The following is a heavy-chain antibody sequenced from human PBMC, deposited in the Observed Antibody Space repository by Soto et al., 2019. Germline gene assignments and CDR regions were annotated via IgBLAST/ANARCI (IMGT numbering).Heavy chain of an antibody. D-gene: IGHD2-2*01. Sequence: GGSLRLSCAASGFTFSSYAMHWVRQAPGKGLEWVAVISYDGSNKYYADSVKGRFTISRDNSKNTLYLQMNSLRAEDTAVYYCARDPSRYCISTSCYALDYWGQGTLVTVSS. CDR3: ARDPSRYCISTSCYALDY. CDR1: GFTFSSYA. CDR2: ISYDGSNK. V-gene: IGHV3-30-3*01. J-gene: IGHJ4*02.